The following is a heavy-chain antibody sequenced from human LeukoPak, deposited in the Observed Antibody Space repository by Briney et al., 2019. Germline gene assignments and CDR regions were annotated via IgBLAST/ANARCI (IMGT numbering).Heavy chain of an antibody. V-gene: IGHV1-18*01. CDR2: ISAYNGNT. J-gene: IGHJ4*02. CDR1: GYTFTSYG. Sequence: ASVKVSCKASGYTFTSYGISWVRQAPGQGLEWMGWISAYNGNTNYAQKLQGRVTMTTDTSTSTAYMELRSLRSDDTAVYYCARVPSRYSSGWFDYWGQGTLVTVSS. CDR3: ARVPSRYSSGWFDY. D-gene: IGHD6-19*01.